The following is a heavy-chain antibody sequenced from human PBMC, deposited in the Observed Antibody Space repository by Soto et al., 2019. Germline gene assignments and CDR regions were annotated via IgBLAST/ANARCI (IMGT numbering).Heavy chain of an antibody. Sequence: SSETLSLTCTVSGGSISSSSYYWGWIRQPPGKGLEWIGSIYYSGSTYYNPSLKSRVTISVDTSKNQFSLKLSSVTAADTAVYYCARQPKRFGELSHLHFDYWGQGTLVTVSS. D-gene: IGHD3-10*01. V-gene: IGHV4-39*01. CDR3: ARQPKRFGELSHLHFDY. CDR2: IYYSGST. CDR1: GGSISSSSYY. J-gene: IGHJ4*02.